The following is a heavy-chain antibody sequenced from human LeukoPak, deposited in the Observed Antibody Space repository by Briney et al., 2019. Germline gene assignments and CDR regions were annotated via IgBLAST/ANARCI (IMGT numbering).Heavy chain of an antibody. CDR1: GGSISNYY. J-gene: IGHJ4*02. Sequence: SETLSLTCTVSGGSISNYYWSWIRQPPGKGLEWIGYIFSSGSTNYSPSLKGRVTISVDTSKNQFSLKLSSVTAADTAVYYCARGLAAAGTSYFDYWGQGTLVTVSS. CDR3: ARGLAAAGTSYFDY. D-gene: IGHD6-13*01. V-gene: IGHV4-59*01. CDR2: IFSSGST.